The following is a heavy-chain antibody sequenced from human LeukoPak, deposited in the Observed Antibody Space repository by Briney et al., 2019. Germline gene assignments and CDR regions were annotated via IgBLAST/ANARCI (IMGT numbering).Heavy chain of an antibody. CDR3: ARGDGYLDS. V-gene: IGHV4-39*07. Sequence: SETLSLTCTVSGGSISSSTYYWGWIRQPPGKGLEWIGKINRSGSTNYNPSLKSRVTISLDTSKIQFSLTLSSVTAADTAVYYCARGDGYLDSWGQGTLVTVSS. CDR2: INRSGST. D-gene: IGHD5-24*01. CDR1: GGSISSSTYY. J-gene: IGHJ5*01.